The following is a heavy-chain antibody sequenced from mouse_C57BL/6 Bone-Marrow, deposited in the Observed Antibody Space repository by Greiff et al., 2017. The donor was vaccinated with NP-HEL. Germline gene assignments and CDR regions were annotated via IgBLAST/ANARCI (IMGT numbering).Heavy chain of an antibody. CDR1: GFTFSSYA. CDR3: TREGKWPKDY. Sequence: DVHLVESGEGLVKPGGSLKLSCAASGFTFSSYAMSWVRQTPEKRLEWVAYISSGGDYIYYADTVKGRFTISRDNARNTLYLQMSSLKSEDTAMYYCTREGKWPKDYWGQGTTLTVSS. V-gene: IGHV5-9-1*02. CDR2: ISSGGDYI. J-gene: IGHJ2*01.